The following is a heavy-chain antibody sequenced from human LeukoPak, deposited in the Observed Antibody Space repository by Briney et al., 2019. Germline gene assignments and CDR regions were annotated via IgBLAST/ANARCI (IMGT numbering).Heavy chain of an antibody. CDR2: INRSGST. D-gene: IGHD1-1*01. V-gene: IGHV4-34*01. CDR1: GGSFTIYQ. J-gene: IGHJ6*02. CDR3: ARTTPYYYYYGMDV. Sequence: SETLSLTCAVSGGSFTIYQWSWIRQSPGKGLEWIGDINRSGSTDYNPALRSRVTISVDTSKNQFSLKLSSVTAADTAVYYCARTTPYYYYYGMDVWGQGTTVTVSS.